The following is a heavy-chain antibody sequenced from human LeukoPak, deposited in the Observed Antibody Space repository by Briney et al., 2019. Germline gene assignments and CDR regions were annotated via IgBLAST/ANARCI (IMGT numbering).Heavy chain of an antibody. CDR1: KFTFGNYG. CDR2: ISSDGGTK. J-gene: IGHJ4*02. V-gene: IGHV3-30*18. Sequence: GRSLRLSCTASKFTFGNYGMQWVRQAPGKGLEWVAVISSDGGTKYYADSVKGRFTLSRDNSRNTLDLQMNSLGPEDTAVYYCAKEYDSGGYGAYFDYWGQGTLVTVSS. D-gene: IGHD3-10*01. CDR3: AKEYDSGGYGAYFDY.